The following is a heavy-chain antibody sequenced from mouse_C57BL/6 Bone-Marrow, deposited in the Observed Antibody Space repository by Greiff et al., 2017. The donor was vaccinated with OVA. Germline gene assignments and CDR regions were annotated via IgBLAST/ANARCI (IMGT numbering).Heavy chain of an antibody. CDR3: ARGGNDYGGFFYYAMDY. Sequence: QVQLQQSGAELAKPGASVKLSCKASGYTFTSYWMHWVKQRPGQGLEWIGYINPSSGYTKYNQKFKDKATLTADKSSSTAYMQLSSLTYEDSAVYYCARGGNDYGGFFYYAMDYWGQGTSVTVSS. V-gene: IGHV1-7*01. CDR2: INPSSGYT. CDR1: GYTFTSYW. J-gene: IGHJ4*01. D-gene: IGHD2-4*01.